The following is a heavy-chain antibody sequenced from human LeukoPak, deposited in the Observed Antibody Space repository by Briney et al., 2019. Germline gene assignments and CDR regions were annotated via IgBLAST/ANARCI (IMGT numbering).Heavy chain of an antibody. CDR1: GFTFSSYA. Sequence: GGSLRLSCAASGFTFSSYAMSWVRQAPGKGLEWVSGISGGADGTYYADSVRGRFTISRDNSKNTLYLQMKSLRAEDTAEYYCAKAHGSWSQFDYWGQGTLVTVSS. V-gene: IGHV3-23*01. CDR2: ISGGADGT. J-gene: IGHJ4*02. D-gene: IGHD3-10*01. CDR3: AKAHGSWSQFDY.